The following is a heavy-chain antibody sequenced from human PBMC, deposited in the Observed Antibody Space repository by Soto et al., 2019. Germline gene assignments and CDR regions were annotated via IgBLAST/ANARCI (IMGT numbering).Heavy chain of an antibody. CDR1: GGSISSSNW. V-gene: IGHV4-4*02. CDR2: IYHSGST. CDR3: ARVNYYDSSGSIDAFDI. J-gene: IGHJ3*02. Sequence: SETLSLTCAVSGGSISSSNWWSWVRQPPGKGLEWIGEIYHSGSTNHNPSLKSRVTISVDKSKNQFSLKLSSVTAADTAVYYCARVNYYDSSGSIDAFDIWGQGTMVTVSS. D-gene: IGHD3-22*01.